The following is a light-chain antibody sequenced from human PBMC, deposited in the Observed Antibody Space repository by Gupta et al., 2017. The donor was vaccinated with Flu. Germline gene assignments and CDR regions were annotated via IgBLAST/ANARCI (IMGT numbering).Light chain of an antibody. V-gene: IGKV1-5*03. CDR1: QSISTW. CDR2: EAS. J-gene: IGKJ5*01. Sequence: DIHMTQSPSTLSASVGDRVTITCRASQSISTWLAWYQQKPGKAPKVLIYEASRLQSGVPSRFSGSGSGTEFTLTISSLQPDDFATYYCQQYDSYPITFGQGTRLDIK. CDR3: QQYDSYPIT.